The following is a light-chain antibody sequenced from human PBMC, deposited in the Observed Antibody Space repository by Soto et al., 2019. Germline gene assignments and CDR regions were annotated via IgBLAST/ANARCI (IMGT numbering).Light chain of an antibody. CDR2: GAS. Sequence: MVLTQSPAALSLSPWGRATLSCRASQSAGTYLAWYQQKPGQAPRLLVYGASTRATGIPARFSGSGSGTEFTLTISSLQSEDFAVYYCQQYNNWPSTFGQGTRLEIK. CDR1: QSAGTY. J-gene: IGKJ5*01. V-gene: IGKV3D-15*01. CDR3: QQYNNWPST.